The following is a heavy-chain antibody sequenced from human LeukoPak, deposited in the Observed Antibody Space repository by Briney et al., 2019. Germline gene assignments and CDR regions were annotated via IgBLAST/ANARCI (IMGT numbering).Heavy chain of an antibody. CDR2: IYYTGST. D-gene: IGHD4-17*01. CDR1: GVSISGYY. CDR3: VRSKSGTYGWFDP. J-gene: IGHJ5*02. Sequence: SETLSLTCTVSGVSISGYYWSWIRQPPGKGLEWIGYIYYTGSTNYNPSLKSRVIISVDTSKNQFSLKVSSVTAADTAVYYCVRSKSGTYGWFDPWGQGTLVTVSS. V-gene: IGHV4-59*01.